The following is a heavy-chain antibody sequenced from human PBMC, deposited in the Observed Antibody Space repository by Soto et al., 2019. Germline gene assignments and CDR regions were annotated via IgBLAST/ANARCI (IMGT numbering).Heavy chain of an antibody. V-gene: IGHV4-34*01. J-gene: IGHJ4*02. Sequence: QVQLQQWGAGLLKPSETLSLTCAVYGGSFSGYYWSWIRQPPGKGLEWIGEINHSGSTNYNPSLKSRVTISVDTSKNQFSLKLSSVTAADTAVYYCARGRGRSSSWSDYWGQGTLVTVSS. CDR3: ARGRGRSSSWSDY. CDR2: INHSGST. CDR1: GGSFSGYY. D-gene: IGHD6-13*01.